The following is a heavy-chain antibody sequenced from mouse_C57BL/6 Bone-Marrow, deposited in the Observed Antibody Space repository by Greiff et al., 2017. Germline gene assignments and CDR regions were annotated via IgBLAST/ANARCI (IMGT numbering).Heavy chain of an antibody. D-gene: IGHD1-1*01. CDR3: ARYYYDRGSWYFDV. Sequence: EVKLVESVGGLVQPGGSLSLSCAASVFTFTDYYISWVRQPPGKALEWLGFIRNKANGYTTEYSASVKGRFAISRDNSQSILYLQMNALRAEDSATYCCARYYYDRGSWYFDVWGTGATVTVSS. J-gene: IGHJ1*03. CDR1: VFTFTDYY. V-gene: IGHV7-3*01. CDR2: IRNKANGYTT.